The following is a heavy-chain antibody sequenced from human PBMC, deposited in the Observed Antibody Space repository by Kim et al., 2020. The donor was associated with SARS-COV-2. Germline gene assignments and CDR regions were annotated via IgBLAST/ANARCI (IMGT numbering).Heavy chain of an antibody. V-gene: IGHV3-23*01. CDR2: ISDDGGDT. J-gene: IGHJ2*01. CDR1: GLTLVNHD. CDR3: AKSIPHCYFDL. D-gene: IGHD2-2*02. Sequence: GGSLRLSCAGSGLTLVNHDMNWVRQAPGKGLEWVSSISDDGGDTYSDYVGGRFTISSDSSKNTVFLQKNSLRDEDTAVYYCAKSIPHCYFDLWGRGSLVTVSS.